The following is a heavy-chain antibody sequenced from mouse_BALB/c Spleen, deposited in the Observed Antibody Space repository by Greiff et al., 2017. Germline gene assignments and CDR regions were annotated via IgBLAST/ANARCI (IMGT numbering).Heavy chain of an antibody. Sequence: QVQLKQSGPGLVQPSQSLSITCTVSGFSLTSYGVHWVRQSPGKGLEWLGVIWSGGSTDYNAAFISRLSISKDNSKSQVFFKMNSLQANDTAIYYCARTGDYYGSSYLDYWGQGTTLTVSS. CDR1: GFSLTSYG. J-gene: IGHJ2*01. V-gene: IGHV2-2*02. CDR3: ARTGDYYGSSYLDY. D-gene: IGHD1-1*01. CDR2: IWSGGST.